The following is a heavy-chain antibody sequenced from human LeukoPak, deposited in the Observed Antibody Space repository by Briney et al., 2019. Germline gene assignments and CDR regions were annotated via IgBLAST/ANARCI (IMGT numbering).Heavy chain of an antibody. V-gene: IGHV4-34*01. J-gene: IGHJ4*02. CDR1: GLSFTGYY. D-gene: IGHD7-27*01. CDR2: ISHSGRT. Sequence: SETLSLTCAVSGLSFTGYYWSWIRQPPGRGPEWIGEISHSGRTSYNPSLKSRVTISLDTSKNQFSLKLSFVTAADTAVYYCTKTSPGVPLDIWGQGALVTVSS. CDR3: TKTSPGVPLDI.